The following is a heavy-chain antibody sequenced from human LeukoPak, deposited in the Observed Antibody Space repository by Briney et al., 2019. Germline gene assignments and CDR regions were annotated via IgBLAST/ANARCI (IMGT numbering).Heavy chain of an antibody. CDR1: GVTFSSYW. CDR2: IKEDGSEK. V-gene: IGHV3-7*03. D-gene: IGHD3-22*01. Sequence: TGGSLRLSCAASGVTFSSYWMSWVRQAPGKGLEWVANIKEDGSEKYYVDSVKGRFTISRDNSKNTLYLQMNSLRAEDTAVYYCAKALGMAYYYDSSGYLLFDYWGQGTLVTVSS. CDR3: AKALGMAYYYDSSGYLLFDY. J-gene: IGHJ4*02.